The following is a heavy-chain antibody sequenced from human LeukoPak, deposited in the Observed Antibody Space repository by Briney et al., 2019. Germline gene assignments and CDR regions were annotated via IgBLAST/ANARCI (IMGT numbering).Heavy chain of an antibody. D-gene: IGHD4-23*01. CDR2: IYPADSDT. J-gene: IGHJ4*02. CDR1: GYSFTSYW. CDR3: ARSSHTVITRDFDY. V-gene: IGHV5-51*01. Sequence: GESLKISCKGSGYSFTSYWIAWVRQMPGKGLEWMGIIYPADSDTRYSPSFQGQVTISVDKSISAAFLQWNSLRASDTAIYYCARSSHTVITRDFDYWGQGTLVTVSS.